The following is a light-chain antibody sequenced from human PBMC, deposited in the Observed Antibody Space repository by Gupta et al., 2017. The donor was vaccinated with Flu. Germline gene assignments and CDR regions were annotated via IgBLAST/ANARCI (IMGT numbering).Light chain of an antibody. Sequence: PSSLSASVGDRVTITCRASQDISSYLAWYQQKAGKVPKLLIYAASSLQSGVPSRFSGSGSGTAFTLTMISLQPEDVATYYCQKYNSARPSFGGGTKVEIK. CDR3: QKYNSARPS. V-gene: IGKV1-27*01. CDR1: QDISSY. CDR2: AAS. J-gene: IGKJ4*01.